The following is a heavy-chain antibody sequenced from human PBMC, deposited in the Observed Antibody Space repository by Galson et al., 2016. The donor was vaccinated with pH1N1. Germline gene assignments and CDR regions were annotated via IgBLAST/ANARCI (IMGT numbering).Heavy chain of an antibody. J-gene: IGHJ6*03. CDR2: ISPGDSDI. D-gene: IGHD5-18*01. CDR3: ARLSASSYGRAQYYMDV. Sequence: QSGAEVKKPGESLKISCKGSGYIFTTYWIGWVRQKPGKGLEWMGIISPGDSDIRYSPSFHGQVTISVDKSINIAYLQWSNLKASDTAIYFCARLSASSYGRAQYYMDVWGKGTTVTVSS. CDR1: GYIFTTYW. V-gene: IGHV5-51*03.